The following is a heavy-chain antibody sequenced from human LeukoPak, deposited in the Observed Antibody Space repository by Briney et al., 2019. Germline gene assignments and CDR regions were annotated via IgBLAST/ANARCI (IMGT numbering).Heavy chain of an antibody. CDR1: GYTLTELS. CDR3: ARDEPSSGLVFDP. V-gene: IGHV1-24*01. Sequence: ASVKVSCKVSGYTLTELSMHWVRQDPGKGLEWMGGFDPEDGETIYAQKFQGRVTMTEDTSTDTAYMELRSLRSDDTAVYYCARDEPSSGLVFDPWGQGTLVTVSS. J-gene: IGHJ5*02. D-gene: IGHD6-25*01. CDR2: FDPEDGET.